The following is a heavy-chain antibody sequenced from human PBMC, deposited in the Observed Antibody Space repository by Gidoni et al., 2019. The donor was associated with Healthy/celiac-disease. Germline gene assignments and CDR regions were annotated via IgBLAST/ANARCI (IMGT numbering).Heavy chain of an antibody. J-gene: IGHJ4*02. CDR3: AEHSYGDGGNY. CDR2: IYYSGST. V-gene: IGHV4-39*01. CDR1: GGSISSSSYY. Sequence: QLQLQESGPGLVKPSETLSLTCTVSGGSISSSSYYWGWIRQPPGKGLEWIGSIYYSGSTYYNPSLKSRVTISVDTSKNQFSLKLSSVTAADTAVYYCAEHSYGDGGNYWGQGTLVTVSS. D-gene: IGHD4-17*01.